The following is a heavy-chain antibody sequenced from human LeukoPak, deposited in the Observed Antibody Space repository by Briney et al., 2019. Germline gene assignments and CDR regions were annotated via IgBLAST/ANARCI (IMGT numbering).Heavy chain of an antibody. V-gene: IGHV1-2*02. CDR3: ASDRVATIPPNWFDP. CDR2: INLYSGGT. CDR1: GYTFTGYY. J-gene: IGHJ5*02. Sequence: ASVKVSCKASGYTFTGYYMHWVRQAPGQGLEWMGWINLYSGGTNYEHTFQGRVTMTRDTSNGTAFMELSRVTADDTSVYYWASDRVATIPPNWFDPWGQGTLVTVSS. D-gene: IGHD5-12*01.